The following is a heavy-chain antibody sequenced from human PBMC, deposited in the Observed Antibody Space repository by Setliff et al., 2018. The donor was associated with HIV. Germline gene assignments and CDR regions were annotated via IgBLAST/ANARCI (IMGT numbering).Heavy chain of an antibody. CDR2: IHLSDT. V-gene: IGHV4-39*01. Sequence: SETLSLTCSVSGGSMRSNIYYWGWIRLSPTKGLEWIGSIHLSDTYYNPSLKSRVTISVDTSKDQFSLKLTSLTAADTALYFCARLGDFSYSSHYLYAFDFWGHGALVTVSS. J-gene: IGHJ4*03. CDR3: ARLGDFSYSSHYLYAFDF. CDR1: GGSMRSNIYY. D-gene: IGHD3-3*01.